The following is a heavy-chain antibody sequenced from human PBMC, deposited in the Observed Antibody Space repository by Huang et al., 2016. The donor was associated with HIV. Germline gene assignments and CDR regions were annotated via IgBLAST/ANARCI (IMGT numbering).Heavy chain of an antibody. Sequence: QVNLVLSGAEVKKPGASVKVSCKASGYTFTIYDINCVRQAPGRGLEWMGWMNPNTGNTGFAQSFQGRVTMTRKTSLTTAYMELTSLTSEDTAVYYCARSAYGDLDYWGLGTLVIVSS. J-gene: IGHJ4*02. CDR3: ARSAYGDLDY. V-gene: IGHV1-8*02. CDR1: GYTFTIYD. CDR2: MNPNTGNT. D-gene: IGHD4-17*01.